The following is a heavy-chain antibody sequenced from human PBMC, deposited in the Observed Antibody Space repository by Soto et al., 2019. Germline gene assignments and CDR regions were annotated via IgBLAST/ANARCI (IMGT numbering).Heavy chain of an antibody. Sequence: QVQLVESGGGVVQPGRSLRLSCAVSGFTVNTHGMHWVRQAPGKGLEWVAVISRDGNTKYYADSVKGRFTISRDNSRNTLFLEMYSLRGDDMAVYYCTGEVASGYWGQGTLVTVSS. CDR2: ISRDGNTK. V-gene: IGHV3-30*03. D-gene: IGHD2-8*02. CDR1: GFTVNTHG. CDR3: TGEVASGY. J-gene: IGHJ4*02.